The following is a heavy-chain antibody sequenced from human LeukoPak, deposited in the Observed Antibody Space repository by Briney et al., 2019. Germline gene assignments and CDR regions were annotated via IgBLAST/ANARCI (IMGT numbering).Heavy chain of an antibody. CDR2: IYYSGST. J-gene: IGHJ4*02. D-gene: IGHD6-13*01. Sequence: SETLSLTCTVSGGSISSYYWSWIWQPPGKGLEWIGYIYYSGSTNYNPSLKSRVTISVDTSKNQFSLKLSSVTAADTAVYYCARGLFPGYSSSWYYFDYWGQGTLVTVSS. CDR3: ARGLFPGYSSSWYYFDY. V-gene: IGHV4-59*01. CDR1: GGSISSYY.